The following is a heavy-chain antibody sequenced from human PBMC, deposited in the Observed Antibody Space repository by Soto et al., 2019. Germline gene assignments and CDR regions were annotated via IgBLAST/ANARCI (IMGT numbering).Heavy chain of an antibody. D-gene: IGHD3-22*01. CDR3: PRHPYHYAGSGYVFGVDG. V-gene: IGHV1-8*01. CDR1: GYSFTSYD. Sequence: QVQLVQSGAEVKKSGASVKVSCKASGYSFTSYDINWVRQATGQGLEWMGWLNPNSGNTGYAQKFQDRVTMTRDTSVNTAYLELSSLRSEDTAEYLCPRHPYHYAGSGYVFGVDGWGQGTTVTVSS. J-gene: IGHJ6*02. CDR2: LNPNSGNT.